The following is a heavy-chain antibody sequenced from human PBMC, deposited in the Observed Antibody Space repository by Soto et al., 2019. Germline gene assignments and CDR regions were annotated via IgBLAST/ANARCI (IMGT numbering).Heavy chain of an antibody. CDR2: ISSSSSYI. J-gene: IGHJ6*03. CDR1: GFTFSSYS. CDR3: ARKGGSNYYMDV. V-gene: IGHV3-21*01. D-gene: IGHD3-16*01. Sequence: GGSLRLSCAASGFTFSSYSMNWVRQAPGKGLEWVSSISSSSSYIYYADSVKGRFTISRDNAKNSLYLQMNSLRAEDTAVYYCARKGGSNYYMDVWGKGTTVTVSS.